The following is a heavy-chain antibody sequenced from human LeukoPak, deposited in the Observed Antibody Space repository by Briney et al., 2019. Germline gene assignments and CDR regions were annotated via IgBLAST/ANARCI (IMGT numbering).Heavy chain of an antibody. Sequence: PGESLKISCKGSGYSFTSYWIGWVRQMPGKGLEWMGIIYPGDSDTRYSPSFQGQVTISADKSISTAYLQWSSLKASDTAMYYCARPYCSSTSCYNRFGYWGQGTLVTVSS. CDR1: GYSFTSYW. CDR3: ARPYCSSTSCYNRFGY. D-gene: IGHD2-2*02. J-gene: IGHJ4*02. CDR2: IYPGDSDT. V-gene: IGHV5-51*01.